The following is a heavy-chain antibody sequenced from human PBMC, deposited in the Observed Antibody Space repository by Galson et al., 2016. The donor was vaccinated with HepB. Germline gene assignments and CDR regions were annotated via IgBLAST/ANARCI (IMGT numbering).Heavy chain of an antibody. J-gene: IGHJ5*01. V-gene: IGHV3-21*01. Sequence: SLRLSCAASGFTFSRYSMNWVRQAPGKGLEWVSYISGGGKYIYYADSMKGRSTISRDNAKSSVYLQMNSLRAEDTAVYYCARAHPPPNGFDSWGQGTLVTFSS. CDR1: GFTFSRYS. CDR2: ISGGGKYI. CDR3: ARAHPPPNGFDS.